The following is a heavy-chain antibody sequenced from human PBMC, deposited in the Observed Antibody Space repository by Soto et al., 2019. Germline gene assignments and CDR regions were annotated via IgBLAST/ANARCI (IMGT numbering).Heavy chain of an antibody. CDR3: ASQYYYASSGISWVGDFDI. D-gene: IGHD3-22*01. Sequence: GGSLRLSCAASGFTFISYVMDWVRQAPGKGLVWVSRINSYGSSTSYADYVKGRFTISRDNAKNTLYLQMNSLRAEDTAVYYCASQYYYASSGISWVGDFDIWGQRTLVTVSS. J-gene: IGHJ3*02. CDR2: INSYGSST. CDR1: GFTFISYV. V-gene: IGHV3-74*01.